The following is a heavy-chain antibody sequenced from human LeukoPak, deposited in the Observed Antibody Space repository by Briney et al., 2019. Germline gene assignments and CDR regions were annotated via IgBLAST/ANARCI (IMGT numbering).Heavy chain of an antibody. CDR2: ISSSSSYI. CDR1: GFTFSSYS. V-gene: IGHV3-21*01. CDR3: AGKDTAMYTYAFDI. Sequence: GGSLRLSCAASGFTFSSYSMNWVRQAPGKGLEWVSSISSSSSYIYYADSVKGRFTISRDNAKNSLYLQMNSLRAEDTAVYYCAGKDTAMYTYAFDIWGQGTMVTVSS. D-gene: IGHD5-18*01. J-gene: IGHJ3*02.